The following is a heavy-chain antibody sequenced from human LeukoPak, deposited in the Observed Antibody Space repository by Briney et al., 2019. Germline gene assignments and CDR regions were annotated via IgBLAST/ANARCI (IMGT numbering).Heavy chain of an antibody. CDR3: ARGFRLSAIEDWFDP. CDR1: GYTFTAYY. CDR2: TTPNSGGT. Sequence: ASVKVSCKASGYTFTAYYMHWVRLAPGQGLEWMGWTTPNSGGTKYAQRFQGRVTMTRDTSISTAYMELSGLRSDDTTVYYCARGFRLSAIEDWFDPWGQGTLVTVSS. D-gene: IGHD2-2*02. V-gene: IGHV1-2*02. J-gene: IGHJ5*02.